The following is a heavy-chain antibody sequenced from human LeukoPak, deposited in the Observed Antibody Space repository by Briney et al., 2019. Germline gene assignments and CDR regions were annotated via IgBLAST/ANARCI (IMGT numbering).Heavy chain of an antibody. CDR1: GFTFSSYA. CDR2: ISGSGGST. V-gene: IGHV3-23*01. J-gene: IGHJ6*03. CDR3: AKDSTSWGYYYMDV. Sequence: GGSLRLSCAASGFTFSSYAMSWVRQAPGKGLEWVSAISGSGGSTYYADSVKGRFTISRDNSKNTLYLQMNSLRAEDTAVYYCAKDSTSWGYYYMDVWGKGTTVTVSS. D-gene: IGHD2-2*01.